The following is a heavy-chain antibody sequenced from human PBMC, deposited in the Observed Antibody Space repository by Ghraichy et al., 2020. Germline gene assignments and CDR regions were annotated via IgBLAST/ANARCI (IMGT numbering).Heavy chain of an antibody. D-gene: IGHD3-22*01. V-gene: IGHV3-66*01. J-gene: IGHJ3*02. CDR3: ARDPYYYDSIALDAFDI. Sequence: GGSLRLSCAASGFTVSSNYMSWVRQAPGKGLEWVSVIYSGGSTYYADSVKGRFTISRDNSKNTLYLQMNSLRAEDTAVYYCARDPYYYDSIALDAFDIWGQGTMVTVSS. CDR1: GFTVSSNY. CDR2: IYSGGST.